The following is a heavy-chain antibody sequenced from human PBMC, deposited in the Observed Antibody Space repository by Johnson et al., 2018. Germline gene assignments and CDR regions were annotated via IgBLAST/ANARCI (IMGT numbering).Heavy chain of an antibody. D-gene: IGHD3-10*01. CDR3: VSSGRFGLPLAS. CDR1: GGTFSSYT. CDR2: ITPITGIV. Sequence: VQLLESGAEVKKPASSVKVSCKASGGTFSSYTITWVRQAPGQGLECMGRITPITGIVSYGQKFQDRTTNTADTFTNTAYVEVSSLTSEDTAVYYCVSSGRFGLPLASWGQGTLVTVSS. J-gene: IGHJ4*02. V-gene: IGHV1-69*09.